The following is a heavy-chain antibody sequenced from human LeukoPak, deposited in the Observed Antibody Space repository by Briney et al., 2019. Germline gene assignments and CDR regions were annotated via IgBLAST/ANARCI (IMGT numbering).Heavy chain of an antibody. CDR3: AREHYYDSSGYYYDAFDI. D-gene: IGHD3-22*01. J-gene: IGHJ3*02. Sequence: GGSLRLSCAASGFTFSSYSMNWVRQAPGKGLEWVSSISSSSSYIYYADSVKGRFTISRDNAKNSLYLQMNSLRAEVTAVYYCAREHYYDSSGYYYDAFDIWGQGTMVTVSS. V-gene: IGHV3-21*01. CDR2: ISSSSSYI. CDR1: GFTFSSYS.